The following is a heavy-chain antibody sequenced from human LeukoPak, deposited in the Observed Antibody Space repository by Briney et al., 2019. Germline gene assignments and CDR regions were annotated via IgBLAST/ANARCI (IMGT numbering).Heavy chain of an antibody. V-gene: IGHV3-48*04. Sequence: GGSLRLSCAASGFIFSRDSMNWVRQAPGKGLEWVSYINGGGSPIFYADSVRGRFTISRDTAKNSLYLQMNSLRAEDTAVYYCAREGYDILTGYSSSLDYWGQGTLVTVSS. CDR3: AREGYDILTGYSSSLDY. D-gene: IGHD3-9*01. J-gene: IGHJ4*02. CDR1: GFIFSRDS. CDR2: INGGGSPI.